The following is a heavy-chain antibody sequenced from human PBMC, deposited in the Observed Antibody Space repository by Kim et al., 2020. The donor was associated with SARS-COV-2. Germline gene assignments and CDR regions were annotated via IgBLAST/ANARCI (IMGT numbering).Heavy chain of an antibody. CDR3: AKPLYASGDYYYDYYGMDV. V-gene: IGHV3-23*01. Sequence: GGSLRLSCAASGFTFSSYAMSWVRQAPGKGLEWVSAISGSGGSTYYADSVKGRFTISRDNSKNTLYLQMNSLRAEDTAVYCCAKPLYASGDYYYDYYGMDVWGQGTTVTVSS. J-gene: IGHJ6*02. D-gene: IGHD4-17*01. CDR1: GFTFSSYA. CDR2: ISGSGGST.